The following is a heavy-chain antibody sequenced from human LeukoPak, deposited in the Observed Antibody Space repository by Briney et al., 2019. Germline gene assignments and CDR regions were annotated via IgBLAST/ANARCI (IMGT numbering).Heavy chain of an antibody. Sequence: PGGSLRLSCAASGFTFSSYGMHWVRQAPGKGLEWVAFIRYDGSNKYYADSVKGRFTISRDNSKNTLYLQMNSLRAEDTAVYYCAKEDYDFWSGHHNWFDPWGQGTLVTVSS. CDR1: GFTFSSYG. D-gene: IGHD3-3*01. J-gene: IGHJ5*02. CDR2: IRYDGSNK. CDR3: AKEDYDFWSGHHNWFDP. V-gene: IGHV3-30*02.